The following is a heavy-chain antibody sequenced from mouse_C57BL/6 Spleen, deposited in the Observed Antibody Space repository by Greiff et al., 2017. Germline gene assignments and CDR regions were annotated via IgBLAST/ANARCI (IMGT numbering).Heavy chain of an antibody. Sequence: QVHVKQPGAELVKPGASVKMSCKASGYTFTSYWLTWVKQRPGQGLEWIGDIYPGSGSTNYNEKFKSKATLTVDTSSSTAYMQLSRLTSEDSAVYYCARGDYYGSSYDVWGTGTTVTVSS. J-gene: IGHJ1*03. V-gene: IGHV1-55*01. CDR2: IYPGSGST. D-gene: IGHD1-1*01. CDR1: GYTFTSYW. CDR3: ARGDYYGSSYDV.